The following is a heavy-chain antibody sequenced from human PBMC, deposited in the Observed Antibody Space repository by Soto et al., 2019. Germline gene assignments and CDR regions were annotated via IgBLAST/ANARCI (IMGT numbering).Heavy chain of an antibody. CDR1: GFTFSSYG. CDR2: IWYDGSNK. V-gene: IGHV3-33*01. D-gene: IGHD6-6*01. Sequence: HPGGSLRLSCAASGFTFSSYGMHWVRQAPGKGLEWVAVIWYDGSNKYYADSVKGRFTISRDNSKNTLYLQMNSLRAEDTAVYYCAGGPRIAARRAYDYWGQGTLVTASS. CDR3: AGGPRIAARRAYDY. J-gene: IGHJ4*02.